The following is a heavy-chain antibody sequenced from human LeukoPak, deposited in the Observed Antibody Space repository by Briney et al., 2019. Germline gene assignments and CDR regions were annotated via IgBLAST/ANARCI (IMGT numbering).Heavy chain of an antibody. CDR3: ARGRGHSGYDLYDY. J-gene: IGHJ4*02. CDR1: GFTYSNYW. Sequence: GGSLRLSCAASGFTYSNYWMGWVRQAPGKGLEWVANIKQDGSEIYYVDSVEGRFTISRDTAKDSLYLQMNSLRAEDTAVYYCARGRGHSGYDLYDYWGQGTLVTVSS. V-gene: IGHV3-7*01. CDR2: IKQDGSEI. D-gene: IGHD5-12*01.